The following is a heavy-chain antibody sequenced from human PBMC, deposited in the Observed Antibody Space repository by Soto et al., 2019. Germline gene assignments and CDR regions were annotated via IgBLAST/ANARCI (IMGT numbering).Heavy chain of an antibody. D-gene: IGHD6-6*01. Sequence: PSETLSLTCAVSGVSISSYYWSWIRQPPGKGLEWIGYVFYNEIINYSPSLKGRVTMSMEMSTNHFSLELRSVTAADTAVYFCARVGAGGSSSNNHDYWGPGALVTVSS. J-gene: IGHJ4*02. CDR3: ARVGAGGSSSNNHDY. CDR1: GVSISSYY. V-gene: IGHV4-59*01. CDR2: VFYNEII.